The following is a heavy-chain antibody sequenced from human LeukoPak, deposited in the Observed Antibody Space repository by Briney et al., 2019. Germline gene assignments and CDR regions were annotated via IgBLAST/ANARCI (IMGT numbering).Heavy chain of an antibody. CDR1: GGTFSSYA. CDR3: AYRHRITGTHY. J-gene: IGHJ4*02. Sequence: GASVKVSCKASGGTFSSYAISWVRQAPGQGLEWMGGIIPIFGTANYAQKFQGRVTITTDESTSTAYMELSSLRSEDTAVYYCAYRHRITGTHYWGQGTLVTVSS. CDR2: IIPIFGTA. D-gene: IGHD1-20*01. V-gene: IGHV1-69*05.